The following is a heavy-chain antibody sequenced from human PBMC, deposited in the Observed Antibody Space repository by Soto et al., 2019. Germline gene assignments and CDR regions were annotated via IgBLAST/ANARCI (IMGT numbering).Heavy chain of an antibody. J-gene: IGHJ3*02. CDR1: GYTFTSYY. CDR3: ARGAYYYDSSGPDAFDI. CDR2: INPSGGST. Sequence: GASVKVSCKASGYTFTSYYMHWVRQAPGQGLEWMGIINPSGGSTSYAQKFQGRVTMTRDTSTSTVYKELSSLRSEDTAVYYCARGAYYYDSSGPDAFDIWGQGTMVT. V-gene: IGHV1-46*03. D-gene: IGHD3-22*01.